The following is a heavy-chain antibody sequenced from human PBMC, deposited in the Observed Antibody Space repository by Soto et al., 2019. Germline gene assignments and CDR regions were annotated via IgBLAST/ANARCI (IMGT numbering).Heavy chain of an antibody. Sequence: QVQLVESGGGVVQPGRSQRLSCAASGFTFSSYDMHWVRQAPGKGLEWVGIIWYDGSNKYYADSVKGRFTISRDNSKNTLYLEVNSLRPDDTAVYYCARSFRQWLVDSWGQGALVTVSS. D-gene: IGHD6-19*01. CDR2: IWYDGSNK. V-gene: IGHV3-33*01. CDR3: ARSFRQWLVDS. CDR1: GFTFSSYD. J-gene: IGHJ4*02.